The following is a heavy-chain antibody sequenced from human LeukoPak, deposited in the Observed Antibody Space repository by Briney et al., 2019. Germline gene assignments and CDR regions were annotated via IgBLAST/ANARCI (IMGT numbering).Heavy chain of an antibody. CDR3: ATTITVTTDY. CDR1: GGSISSSNYY. D-gene: IGHD4-17*01. V-gene: IGHV4-39*01. CDR2: IYYSGST. J-gene: IGHJ4*02. Sequence: SETLSLTCPVSGGSISSSNYYWGWIRQPPGKGLEWIGSIYYSGSTYYNPSLKSRVTISVDTSKNQFSLKLSSVTAADTAVYYCATTITVTTDYWGQGTLVTVSS.